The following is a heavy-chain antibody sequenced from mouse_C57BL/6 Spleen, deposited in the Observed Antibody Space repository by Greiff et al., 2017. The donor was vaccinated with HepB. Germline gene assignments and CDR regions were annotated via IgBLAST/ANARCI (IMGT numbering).Heavy chain of an antibody. V-gene: IGHV1-69*01. CDR1: GYTFTSYW. CDR2: IDPSDSYT. CDR3: ARGDYGNPFDY. J-gene: IGHJ2*01. Sequence: QVQLQQPGAELVMPGASVKLSCKASGYTFTSYWMHWVKQRPGQGLEWIGEIDPSDSYTNYNQKFKGKSTLTVDKSSSTAYMQLSSLTSEDSAVYYCARGDYGNPFDYWGQGTTLTVSS. D-gene: IGHD2-1*01.